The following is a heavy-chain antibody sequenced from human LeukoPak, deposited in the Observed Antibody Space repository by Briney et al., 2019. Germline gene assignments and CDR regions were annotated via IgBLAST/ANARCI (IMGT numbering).Heavy chain of an antibody. D-gene: IGHD5-12*01. CDR2: ISGSGVST. CDR1: GFTFSTYA. J-gene: IGHJ6*02. CDR3: SSGYESDYFFYYGMDV. V-gene: IGHV3-23*01. Sequence: GGSLRLSCTASGFTFSTYAMNWVRQAPGKGLEWVSGISGSGVSTYYADSVKGRFTISRDNAKNSLYLQMNSLRAEDTAVYYCSSGYESDYFFYYGMDVWGQGTAVTVSS.